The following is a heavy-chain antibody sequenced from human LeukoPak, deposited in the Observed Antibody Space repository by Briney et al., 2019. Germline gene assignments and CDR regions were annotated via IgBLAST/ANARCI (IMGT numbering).Heavy chain of an antibody. CDR1: GFTFSRSW. CDR3: ARSYGSGSYYFPFDY. Sequence: GGSLRLSCAASGFTFSRSWMHWVRQAPGKGLVWVSRINSDGSSTSYADSVKGRFTISRDNAKNTLYLQMNSLRAEDTAVYYCARSYGSGSYYFPFDYWGQGTLVTVSS. D-gene: IGHD3-10*01. V-gene: IGHV3-74*01. CDR2: INSDGSST. J-gene: IGHJ4*02.